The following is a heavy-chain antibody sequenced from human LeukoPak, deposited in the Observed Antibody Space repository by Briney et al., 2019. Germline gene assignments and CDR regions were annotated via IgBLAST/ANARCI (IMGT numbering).Heavy chain of an antibody. D-gene: IGHD2-15*01. J-gene: IGHJ5*02. V-gene: IGHV4-59*01. CDR2: IYYSGST. CDR3: ATSRHLGVAATPSWFDP. CDR1: GGSISSFY. Sequence: SETLSLTCTVSGGSISSFYWSWIRQPPGKGLEWIGYIYYSGSTNYNPPLKSRVTISVDTSKNQFSLKLSSVTAADTAVYYCATSRHLGVAATPSWFDPWGQGTLVTVSS.